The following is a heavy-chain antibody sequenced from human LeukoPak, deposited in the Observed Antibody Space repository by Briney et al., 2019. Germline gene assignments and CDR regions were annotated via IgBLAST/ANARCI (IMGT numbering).Heavy chain of an antibody. D-gene: IGHD3-22*01. CDR1: GGSISSYY. Sequence: KPSETLSLTCTVSGGSISSYYWSWIRQPAGKGLEWIGRIYTSGSTNYNPSLKRRVTMSVDTSKNQFSLKLSSVPAADTAVYYCARVSADYYDSSGYKELIFDYWGQGTLVTVSS. CDR3: ARVSADYYDSSGYKELIFDY. J-gene: IGHJ4*02. V-gene: IGHV4-4*07. CDR2: IYTSGST.